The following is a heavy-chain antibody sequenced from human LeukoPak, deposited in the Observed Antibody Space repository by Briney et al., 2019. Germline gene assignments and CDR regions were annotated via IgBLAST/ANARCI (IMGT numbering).Heavy chain of an antibody. CDR3: ARDINGYYYDSHGYYPTDL. D-gene: IGHD3-22*01. CDR1: GGTFSSYA. CDR2: IIPILGIA. V-gene: IGHV1-69*04. J-gene: IGHJ5*02. Sequence: ASVKVSCKASGGTFSSYAISWVRQAPGQALEWMGRIIPILGIANYAQKFQGGVTITADKSTSTAYMELSSLRSEDTAVYYCARDINGYYYDSHGYYPTDLWGQGTLVTVSS.